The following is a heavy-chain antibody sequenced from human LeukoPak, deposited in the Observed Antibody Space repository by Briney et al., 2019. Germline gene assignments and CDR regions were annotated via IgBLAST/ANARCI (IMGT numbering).Heavy chain of an antibody. J-gene: IGHJ4*02. Sequence: GESLKISCKGSGYNFVAHWIVWLRQMPGKGLEWVGSIYPGDGETKYNSSFEGQVTISTDKSITTAYLQWSGLGASDTALYFCARRSSSCSGGTCDFYYYDSWGQGTRVTVSS. CDR3: ARRSSSCSGGTCDFYYYDS. V-gene: IGHV5-51*01. CDR2: IYPGDGET. D-gene: IGHD6-6*01. CDR1: GYNFVAHW.